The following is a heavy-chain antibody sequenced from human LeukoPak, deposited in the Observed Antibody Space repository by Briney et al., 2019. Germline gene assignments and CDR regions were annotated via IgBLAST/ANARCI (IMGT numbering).Heavy chain of an antibody. V-gene: IGHV1-2*02. J-gene: IGHJ4*02. D-gene: IGHD3-10*01. Sequence: GASVKVSCRASGYTFTGYYMHWVRQAPGQGLEWMGWINPNSGGTNYAQKFQGRVTMTRDTSISTAYMELSRLRSDDTAVYYCVRGPFTMVRGVISDDDYWGQGTLVTVSS. CDR3: VRGPFTMVRGVISDDDY. CDR1: GYTFTGYY. CDR2: INPNSGGT.